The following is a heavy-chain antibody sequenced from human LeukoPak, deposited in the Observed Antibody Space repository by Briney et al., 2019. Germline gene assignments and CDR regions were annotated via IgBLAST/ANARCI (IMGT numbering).Heavy chain of an antibody. CDR2: ISTSGNTI. V-gene: IGHV3-48*03. CDR1: GFTLSSYE. J-gene: IGHJ4*02. CDR3: ARNGYASGTYIDY. Sequence: PGGSLRLSCVASGFTLSSYEMNWVRQAPGKGLEWVSYISTSGNTIYYADSVKGRFTISRDSAKNSLYLQMSSLRDEDTAVYYCARNGYASGTYIDYWGQGALVTVSS. D-gene: IGHD3-10*01.